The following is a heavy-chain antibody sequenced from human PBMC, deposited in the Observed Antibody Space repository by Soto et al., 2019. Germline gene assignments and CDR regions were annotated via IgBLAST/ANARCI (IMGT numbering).Heavy chain of an antibody. CDR3: ARQRPTDGRWEFANYYGMDV. CDR2: IDYSGST. J-gene: IGHJ6*02. Sequence: PSETLSLTCTVSGGTIRSSNYYWAWIRQPPGKGLEWIGSIDYSGSTYYNPSLKSRVTISVDTSKNHFSLKLGSVTAADTAVYYCARQRPTDGRWEFANYYGMDVWGQGTPVTVSS. D-gene: IGHD1-26*01. V-gene: IGHV4-39*01. CDR1: GGTIRSSNYY.